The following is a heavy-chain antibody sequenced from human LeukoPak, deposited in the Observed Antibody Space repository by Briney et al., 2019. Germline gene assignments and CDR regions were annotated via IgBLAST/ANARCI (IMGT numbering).Heavy chain of an antibody. V-gene: IGHV1-69*05. CDR1: GGTFSKYA. J-gene: IGHJ5*02. Sequence: ASVKVSCKASGGTFSKYALSWVRQAPGQGLEWMGAIIPFLDASNYPPKFQDRVTITTDESTSTAYMDLSSLRSDDTAVYYCARAQAGNYDWPLDLWGQGTLVTVSS. CDR3: ARAQAGNYDWPLDL. CDR2: IIPFLDAS. D-gene: IGHD5-12*01.